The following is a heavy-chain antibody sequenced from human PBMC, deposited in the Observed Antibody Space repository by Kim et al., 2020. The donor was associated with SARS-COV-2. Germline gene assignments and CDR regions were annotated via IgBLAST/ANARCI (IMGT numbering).Heavy chain of an antibody. Sequence: SETLSLTCTVSGGSISSSSYYWGWIRQPPGKGLEWIGSIYYSGSSYYNPSLKSRVTISVDTSKNQFSLKLSSVTAADTAVYYCARRGFYTTPYYYYGMDVWGQGTKVTVSS. CDR3: ARRGFYTTPYYYYGMDV. D-gene: IGHD3-22*01. CDR1: GGSISSSSYY. V-gene: IGHV4-39*01. CDR2: IYYSGSS. J-gene: IGHJ6*02.